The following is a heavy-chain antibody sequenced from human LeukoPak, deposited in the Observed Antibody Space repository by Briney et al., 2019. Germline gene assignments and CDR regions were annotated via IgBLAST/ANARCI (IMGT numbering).Heavy chain of an antibody. CDR3: AKDRCSNGIGCYYYYMDV. CDR2: ISGAGTDT. J-gene: IGHJ6*03. CDR1: GFTFSTYG. V-gene: IGHV3-23*01. D-gene: IGHD2-8*01. Sequence: GGSLRLSCAASGFTFSTYGMSWVRQAPGKGLEWVSAISGAGTDTYYADSVKGRFTISRDNSKNTLYLQLNSLRADDTAVYYCAKDRCSNGIGCYYYYMDVWGKGTTVTISS.